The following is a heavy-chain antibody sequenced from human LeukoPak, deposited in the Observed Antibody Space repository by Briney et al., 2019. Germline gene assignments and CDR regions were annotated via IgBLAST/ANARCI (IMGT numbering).Heavy chain of an antibody. CDR1: GFTFSSYA. CDR2: IRSDGGST. Sequence: GGSLRLSCSASGFTFSSYAMHWVRQAPGKGLEYVSAIRSDGGSTYYADSVKGRFTISRDNSKNTLYLQMSSLRAEDTAVYYCEKDRAYWNDVLDYWGQGTLVTVSS. J-gene: IGHJ4*01. D-gene: IGHD1-1*01. CDR3: EKDRAYWNDVLDY. V-gene: IGHV3-64D*06.